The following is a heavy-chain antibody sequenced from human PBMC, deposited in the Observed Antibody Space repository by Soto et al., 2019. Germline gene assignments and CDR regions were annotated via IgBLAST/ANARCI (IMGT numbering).Heavy chain of an antibody. V-gene: IGHV1-3*01. CDR3: ARQSNQGNFDY. CDR1: GYTFTSYA. J-gene: IGHJ4*02. D-gene: IGHD4-4*01. Sequence: QVQLVQSGAEVKKPGASVKVSCKASGYTFTSYAMHWVRQAPGQRLEWMGWINAGNGNTKYSQKFQGRVTITRDTCASTAYMELSSLRSEDTAVYYCARQSNQGNFDYWGQGTLVTVSS. CDR2: INAGNGNT.